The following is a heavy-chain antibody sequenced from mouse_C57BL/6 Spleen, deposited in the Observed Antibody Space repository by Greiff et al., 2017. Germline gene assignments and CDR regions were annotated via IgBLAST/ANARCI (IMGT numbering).Heavy chain of an antibody. J-gene: IGHJ3*01. CDR2: IYPRSGNT. Sequence: VMLVESGAELARPGASVKLSCKASGYTFTSYGISWVKQRTGQGLEWIGEIYPRSGNTYYNEKFKGKATLTADKSSSTAYMELRSLTSEDSAVYFCAREDDYPFAYWGQGTLVTVSA. V-gene: IGHV1-81*01. CDR1: GYTFTSYG. CDR3: AREDDYPFAY. D-gene: IGHD2-4*01.